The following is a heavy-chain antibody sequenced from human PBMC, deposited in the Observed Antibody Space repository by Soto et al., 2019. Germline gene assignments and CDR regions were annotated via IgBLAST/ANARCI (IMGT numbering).Heavy chain of an antibody. CDR3: AKDRGTGDYGVNAVDI. D-gene: IGHD7-27*01. V-gene: IGHV3-23*01. CDR2: ISGRGGNT. J-gene: IGHJ3*02. Sequence: EVQLLESGGGLVQPGGSLRLSCAASGFTFSIFAMSWVRQAPGKGLEWVSTISGRGGNTYYADSVKGRFTISRYNSKNTLNLQMNGLRGEDTAVYYCAKDRGTGDYGVNAVDIWGQGTMVTVSS. CDR1: GFTFSIFA.